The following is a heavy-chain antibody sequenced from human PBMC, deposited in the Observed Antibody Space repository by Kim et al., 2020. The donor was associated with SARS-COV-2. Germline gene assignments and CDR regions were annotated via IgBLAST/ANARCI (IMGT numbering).Heavy chain of an antibody. V-gene: IGHV1-18*01. Sequence: ASVKVSCKASGYTFTSYVLSWVRQAPGQGLEGMGWISASSGYTGYAQDGQGRVTMTTDTSTGIAYLELRSLRSDATAVYYCAIESRGAIKAFAFWGQGT. D-gene: IGHD3-10*01. CDR1: GYTFTSYV. CDR2: ISASSGYT. J-gene: IGHJ3*01. CDR3: AIESRGAIKAFAF.